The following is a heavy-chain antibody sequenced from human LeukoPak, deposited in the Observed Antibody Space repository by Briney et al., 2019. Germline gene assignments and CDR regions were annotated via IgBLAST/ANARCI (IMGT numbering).Heavy chain of an antibody. CDR1: GGSISSGSYY. D-gene: IGHD2-15*01. J-gene: IGHJ4*02. V-gene: IGHV4-61*02. CDR3: ARDYSRRYCSGGSCYPEPDY. CDR2: IYTSGST. Sequence: PSQTLSLTCTVPGGSISSGSYYWSWIRQPAGKGLEWIGRIYTSGSTNYNPSLKSRVTISVDTSKNQFSLKLSSVTAADTAVYYCARDYSRRYCSGGSCYPEPDYWGQGTLVTVSS.